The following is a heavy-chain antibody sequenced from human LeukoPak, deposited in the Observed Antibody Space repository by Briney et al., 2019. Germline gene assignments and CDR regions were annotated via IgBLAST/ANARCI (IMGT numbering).Heavy chain of an antibody. V-gene: IGHV4-39*02. D-gene: IGHD3-3*01. CDR2: ISSSGNT. J-gene: IGHJ4*02. CDR3: ARLGAGPTYYDFWSGYSSFYFDY. Sequence: SETLSLTCSVSGGSISSSTYYWGWIRRPPGKGLEWIGGISSSGNTYYNPSLKSRITISVDTSKNHFSLKLSSVTAADTAVYYCARLGAGPTYYDFWSGYSSFYFDYWGQGTLVTVSS. CDR1: GGSISSSTYY.